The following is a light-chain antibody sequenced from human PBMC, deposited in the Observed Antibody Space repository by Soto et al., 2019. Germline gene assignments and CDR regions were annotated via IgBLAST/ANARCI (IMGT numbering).Light chain of an antibody. V-gene: IGKV3-15*01. CDR3: QQYNNRPPWT. CDR2: AAS. Sequence: EIVMTQSPGTLSVSPGERATLSCRASQTIDTNLAWYQQKPGQAPRLLIFAASTRATGIPVRFSGSGSGTEFSLTITSLQSEDFALYYCQQYNNRPPWTFGQGTKVEVK. CDR1: QTIDTN. J-gene: IGKJ1*01.